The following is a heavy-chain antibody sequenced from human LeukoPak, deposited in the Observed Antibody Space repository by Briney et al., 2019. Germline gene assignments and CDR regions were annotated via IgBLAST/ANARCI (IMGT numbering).Heavy chain of an antibody. CDR1: GFTFSSYA. D-gene: IGHD6-19*01. CDR2: ISYDGSNK. Sequence: PGGSLRLSCAASGFTFSSYAMHWVRQAPGKGLEWVAVISYDGSNKYYADSVKGRFTISRDNSKNTLYLQMNSLRAEDTAVYYCARAGGWAREDYKGDAFDIWGQGTMVTVSS. CDR3: ARAGGWAREDYKGDAFDI. V-gene: IGHV3-30-3*01. J-gene: IGHJ3*02.